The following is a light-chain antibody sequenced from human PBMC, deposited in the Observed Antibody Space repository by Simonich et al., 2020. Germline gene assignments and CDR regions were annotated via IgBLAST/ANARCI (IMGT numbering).Light chain of an antibody. J-gene: IGKJ1*01. Sequence: DIQMTQSPSSLSASVGDRVTITCRASQGISNYLAWYQQKTGKVPKLLIYAASTLQTGVPSRFSGSGSGTDFTLTISSLPPEDVATYYCQKYNSAPQTFGQGTKVEIK. CDR1: QGISNY. CDR2: AAS. V-gene: IGKV1-27*01. CDR3: QKYNSAPQT.